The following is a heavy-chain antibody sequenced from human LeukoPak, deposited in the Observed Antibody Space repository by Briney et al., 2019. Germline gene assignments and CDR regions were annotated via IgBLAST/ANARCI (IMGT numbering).Heavy chain of an antibody. Sequence: YPGRSLRLSCAASGFTFSSYAMHWVRQAPGKGLEWVAVISYDGSNKYYADSVKGRFTISRDNSKNTLYLQMNSLRAEDTAVYYCARPELRYFDSHAFDIWGQGTMVTVSS. CDR3: ARPELRYFDSHAFDI. CDR1: GFTFSSYA. CDR2: ISYDGSNK. D-gene: IGHD3-9*01. V-gene: IGHV3-30-3*01. J-gene: IGHJ3*02.